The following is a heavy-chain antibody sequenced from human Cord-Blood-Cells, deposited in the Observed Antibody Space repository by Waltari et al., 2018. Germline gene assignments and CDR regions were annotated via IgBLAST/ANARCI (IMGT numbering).Heavy chain of an antibody. V-gene: IGHV4-34*01. D-gene: IGHD3-9*01. CDR2: INHSGST. CDR3: ARHFEQNYDILTGYYNWFDP. Sequence: QVQLQQWGAGLLKPSETLSLTCAVYGGSFSGYYWSWIRQPPGKGLEWIGEINHSGSTNYNPSLKSRVTISVDTSKNQFSLKLSSVTAADTAVYYCARHFEQNYDILTGYYNWFDPWGQGTLATVSS. CDR1: GGSFSGYY. J-gene: IGHJ5*02.